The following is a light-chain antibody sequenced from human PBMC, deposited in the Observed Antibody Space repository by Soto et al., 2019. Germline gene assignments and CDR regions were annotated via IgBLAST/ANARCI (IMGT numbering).Light chain of an antibody. Sequence: EIVLTQSPATLSLSPGERATLSCRASQSVSSYLAWYQQKAGQAPRLLIYDASNRATGIPARFSGSGSGTDFTLTISSLEPEDFAVHYCQQRSNWPPTFGQGTRLEIK. V-gene: IGKV3-11*01. CDR3: QQRSNWPPT. CDR2: DAS. CDR1: QSVSSY. J-gene: IGKJ5*01.